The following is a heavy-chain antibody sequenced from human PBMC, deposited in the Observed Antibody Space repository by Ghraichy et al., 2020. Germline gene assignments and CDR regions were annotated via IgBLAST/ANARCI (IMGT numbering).Heavy chain of an antibody. Sequence: SETLSLTCSVSGDSMSSFYWSWIRQPAGKGLEWIGRIYSSGYSNYNPSLKSRVTMSVDRSKNQFSLRMLSVTAADTAVYYCARSADRGGAWDYWGQRTLVTVSS. J-gene: IGHJ4*02. CDR2: IYSSGYS. D-gene: IGHD2-21*02. V-gene: IGHV4-4*07. CDR1: GDSMSSFY. CDR3: ARSADRGGAWDY.